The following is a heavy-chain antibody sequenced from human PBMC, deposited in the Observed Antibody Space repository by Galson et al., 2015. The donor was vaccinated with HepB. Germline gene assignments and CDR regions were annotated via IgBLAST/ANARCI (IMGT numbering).Heavy chain of an antibody. J-gene: IGHJ4*02. CDR2: LSYDGSEK. CDR3: TSGRPPITLASTAGDFEF. Sequence: SLRLSCAASGFIFSNSGMHWVRQAQGKGLEWVACLSYDGSEKDYADSVKGRFTVSRDNAKKTLFLEMNSLRVDDTALYYCTSGRPPITLASTAGDFEFWGQGILVTVSS. V-gene: IGHV3-30*03. D-gene: IGHD3-9*01. CDR1: GFIFSNSG.